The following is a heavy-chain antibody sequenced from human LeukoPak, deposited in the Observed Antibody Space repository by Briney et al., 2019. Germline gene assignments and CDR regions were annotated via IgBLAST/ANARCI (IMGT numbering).Heavy chain of an antibody. CDR1: GFTFSSYA. CDR3: ARRAVAGTADY. CDR2: ISSNGGST. V-gene: IGHV3-64*04. J-gene: IGHJ4*02. D-gene: IGHD6-19*01. Sequence: PGGSLRLSCSASGFTFSSYAMHWVRQAPGKGLEYVSAISSNGGSTYYADSVKGRFTISRDNAKNSLYLQMNSLRAEDTAVYYCARRAVAGTADYWGQGTLVTVSS.